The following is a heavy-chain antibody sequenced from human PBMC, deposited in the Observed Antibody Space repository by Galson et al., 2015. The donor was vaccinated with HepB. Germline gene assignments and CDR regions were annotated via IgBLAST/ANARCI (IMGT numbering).Heavy chain of an antibody. J-gene: IGHJ4*02. Sequence: QSGAEVKKPGESLKISCKGSGYSFTSYWIGWVRQTPGKGLEWMGIIYPGDSDTRYSPSFQGQVTISADKSISTAYLQWSSLKASDTAMYYCAIGEDGYYDSSGYFRYWGQGTLVTVSS. CDR3: AIGEDGYYDSSGYFRY. V-gene: IGHV5-51*01. CDR1: GYSFTSYW. D-gene: IGHD3-22*01. CDR2: IYPGDSDT.